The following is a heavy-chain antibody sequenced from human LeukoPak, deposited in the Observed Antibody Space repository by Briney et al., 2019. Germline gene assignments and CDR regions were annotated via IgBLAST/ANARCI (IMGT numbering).Heavy chain of an antibody. V-gene: IGHV3-74*01. J-gene: IGHJ1*01. CDR3: ARESPSCSRCFQH. Sequence: GGSLRLSCAASGFTFSSYGMHWVRQAPGKGLVWVSRINSDGSSISYADSVKGRFTISRDNAKNTLFLQMSSLRVEDTAVYYCARESPSCSRCFQHWGQGTLVIVSS. CDR1: GFTFSSYG. CDR2: INSDGSSI. D-gene: IGHD2-2*01.